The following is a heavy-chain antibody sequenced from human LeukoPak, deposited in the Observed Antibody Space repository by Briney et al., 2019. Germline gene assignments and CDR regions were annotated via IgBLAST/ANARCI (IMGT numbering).Heavy chain of an antibody. CDR2: ISSSGSTM. CDR1: GFTFSTYT. CDR3: ARAGDYYYDSSGYYYFDY. Sequence: PGGSLRLSCAASGFTFSTYTMNWVRQAPGKGLEWVSYISSSGSTMYYADSLKGRFTISRDNAKNSLYLQMNSLRAEDTAVYYCARAGDYYYDSSGYYYFDYWGQGTLVTVSS. D-gene: IGHD3-22*01. V-gene: IGHV3-48*04. J-gene: IGHJ4*02.